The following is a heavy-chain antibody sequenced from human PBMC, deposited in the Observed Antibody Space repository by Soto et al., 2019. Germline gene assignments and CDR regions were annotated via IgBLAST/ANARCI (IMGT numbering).Heavy chain of an antibody. Sequence: GESLKISCKGSGYTFSTYWIAWVRQMPGKGLEWMVIIYPGDSDTKYSPAFQGQVTISADKSINTAYLQWTSLEASDTAMYYCARKFAPEFFDSWGQGTLVTVSS. V-gene: IGHV5-51*01. CDR1: GYTFSTYW. D-gene: IGHD3-10*01. CDR3: ARKFAPEFFDS. CDR2: IYPGDSDT. J-gene: IGHJ4*02.